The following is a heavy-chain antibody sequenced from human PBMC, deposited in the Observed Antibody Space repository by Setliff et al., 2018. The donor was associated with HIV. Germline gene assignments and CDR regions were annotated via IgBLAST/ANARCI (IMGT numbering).Heavy chain of an antibody. CDR3: ARDSPLSHFDY. Sequence: PGGSLRLSCAASGFTVSRFYMSWVRQAPGKGLEWVSVIYSDGSPYYADSVRGRFTISRDNYKNTLYLQMNSLRPEDTAVYYCARDSPLSHFDYWGQGILVTVSS. CDR1: GFTVSRFY. V-gene: IGHV3-53*01. CDR2: IYSDGSP. J-gene: IGHJ4*02.